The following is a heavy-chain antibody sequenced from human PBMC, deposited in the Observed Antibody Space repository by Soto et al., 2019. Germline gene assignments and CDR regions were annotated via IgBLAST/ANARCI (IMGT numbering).Heavy chain of an antibody. D-gene: IGHD3-10*01. V-gene: IGHV4-59*01. Sequence: SETLSLTCTVSGGSISSYYWSWIRQPPGKGLEWIGYIYYSGSTNYNPSLKSRVTISADTSKNQFSLRLSSVTAADTAVYYCARKYLPYYGSGSPYGMDVWGQGTTVTVSS. J-gene: IGHJ6*02. CDR3: ARKYLPYYGSGSPYGMDV. CDR1: GGSISSYY. CDR2: IYYSGST.